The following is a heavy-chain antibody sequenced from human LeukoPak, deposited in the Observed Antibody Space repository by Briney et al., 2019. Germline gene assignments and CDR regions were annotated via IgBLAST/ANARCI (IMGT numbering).Heavy chain of an antibody. Sequence: GGSLRLSCAASGFTFSDHFMDWVRQAPGKGLEWVGRIRKRPNSYTTKYAASVQGRFAISRDDSKNSLYLQMNSLKTEDTAVYYCARVSTTVAGSDYLDYWGQGTQVTISS. V-gene: IGHV3-72*01. D-gene: IGHD6-19*01. CDR1: GFTFSDHF. J-gene: IGHJ4*02. CDR3: ARVSTTVAGSDYLDY. CDR2: IRKRPNSYTT.